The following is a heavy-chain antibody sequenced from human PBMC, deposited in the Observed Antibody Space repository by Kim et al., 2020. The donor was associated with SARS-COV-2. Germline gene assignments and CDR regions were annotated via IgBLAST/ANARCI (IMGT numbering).Heavy chain of an antibody. Sequence: YIYYADSEKGRFTISRDNAKNALYLQMNSLRAEDTAVYYCASGWSSSFDYWGQGTLVTVSS. D-gene: IGHD6-13*01. CDR2: YI. V-gene: IGHV3-21*01. J-gene: IGHJ4*02. CDR3: ASGWSSSFDY.